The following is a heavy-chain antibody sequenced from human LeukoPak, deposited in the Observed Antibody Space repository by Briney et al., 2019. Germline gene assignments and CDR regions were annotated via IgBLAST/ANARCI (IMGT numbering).Heavy chain of an antibody. J-gene: IGHJ6*02. CDR2: IYYSGST. V-gene: IGHV4-59*01. D-gene: IGHD3-3*01. Sequence: PSETLSLTCTVSGVSISSYYWSWIRQPPGKGLEWIGYIYYSGSTNYNPSLKSRVTISVDASKNQFSLKLSSVTAADTAVYYCAGALFRFSFYGMDVWGQGTTVTISS. CDR3: AGALFRFSFYGMDV. CDR1: GVSISSYY.